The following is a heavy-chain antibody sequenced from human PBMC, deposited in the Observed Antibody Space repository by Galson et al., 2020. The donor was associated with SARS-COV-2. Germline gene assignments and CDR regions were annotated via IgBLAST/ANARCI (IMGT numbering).Heavy chain of an antibody. CDR2: ISCSGGST. J-gene: IGHJ4*02. Sequence: GGPLRPSCEAPGFTFSRKLMTWVPQPPGRGLDWVPSISCSGGSTYYADPVKGRLTSPRDNSKNTHYLKINSLRGEDAAVYYCAKDQGNGYGDQLDYWGQGTLVTVTS. D-gene: IGHD4-17*01. CDR1: GFTFSRKL. V-gene: IGHV3-23*01. CDR3: AKDQGNGYGDQLDY.